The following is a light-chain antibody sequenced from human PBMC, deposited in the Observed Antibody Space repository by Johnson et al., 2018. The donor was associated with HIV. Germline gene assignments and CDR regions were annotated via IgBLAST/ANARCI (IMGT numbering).Light chain of an antibody. J-gene: IGLJ1*01. CDR2: DNN. CDR1: TSNIGNNY. V-gene: IGLV1-51*01. CDR3: GTWDSSLSANV. Sequence: HSVLTQPPSVSAAPGQKVTISCSGSTSNIGNNYVSWYQQFPGTAPKLLIYDNNKRPSGIPDRFSGSKSGTSATLAITGLQTGDEADYYCGTWDSSLSANVFGTGTKVTVL.